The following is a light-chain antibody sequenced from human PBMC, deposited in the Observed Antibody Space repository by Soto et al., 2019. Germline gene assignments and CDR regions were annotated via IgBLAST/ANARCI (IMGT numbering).Light chain of an antibody. CDR3: QQYDNFPQT. CDR2: RIS. Sequence: VLTPSPGTLSMSPGETATLSCRASQTLGRNYLAWYQQKPGHAPRLLIHRISIRAAGISDRFSGSAYGTDFTLTIRRLEPEDFAIYYCQQYDNFPQTFGQGTKVDIK. J-gene: IGKJ1*01. CDR1: QTLGRNY. V-gene: IGKV3-20*01.